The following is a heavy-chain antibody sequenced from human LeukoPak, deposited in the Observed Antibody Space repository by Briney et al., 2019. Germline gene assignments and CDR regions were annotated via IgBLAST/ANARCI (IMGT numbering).Heavy chain of an antibody. D-gene: IGHD3-3*01. V-gene: IGHV4-34*01. J-gene: IGHJ4*02. Sequence: SETLSLTCAVYGGSFSGYYWSWIRQPPGKGLEWIGEINHSGSTNYNPSLKSRVTISVDTSKNQFSLKPSSVTAADTAVYYCARVSPLRFPRTYYFDYWGQGTLVTVSS. CDR1: GGSFSGYY. CDR3: ARVSPLRFPRTYYFDY. CDR2: INHSGST.